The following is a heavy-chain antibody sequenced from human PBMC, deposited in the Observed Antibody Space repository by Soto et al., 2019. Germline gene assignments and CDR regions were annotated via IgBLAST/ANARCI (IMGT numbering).Heavy chain of an antibody. Sequence: SSETLSLTCSVSGGSINNYYWSWIRQPPGKGLEFIGYIYYAGTTTYNPSLKSRVTISVDMSKNQFSLKLSSVTAADTAVYYCARLGGYYQALDSWGQGTRVTVS. CDR3: ARLGGYYQALDS. D-gene: IGHD3-22*01. J-gene: IGHJ4*02. CDR1: GGSINNYY. CDR2: IYYAGTT. V-gene: IGHV4-59*08.